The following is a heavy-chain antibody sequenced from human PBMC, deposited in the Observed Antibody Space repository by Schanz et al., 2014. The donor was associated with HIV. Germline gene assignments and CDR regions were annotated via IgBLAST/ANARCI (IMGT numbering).Heavy chain of an antibody. V-gene: IGHV1-2*02. Sequence: QVQLVQSGAEVEKPGASAKVSCKASGYSFTGYFIHWVRQAPGQGLEWMGWVRPNSGETYYVKKFQGRVTMTRDTSISTASMELNRLTSDDTAVYFCARNEYNLLPFDSWGQGTLVIVSS. CDR3: ARNEYNLLPFDS. CDR1: GYSFTGYF. D-gene: IGHD1-20*01. J-gene: IGHJ4*02. CDR2: VRPNSGET.